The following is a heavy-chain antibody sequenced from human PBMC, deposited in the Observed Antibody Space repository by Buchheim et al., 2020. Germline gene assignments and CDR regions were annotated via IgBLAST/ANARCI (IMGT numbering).Heavy chain of an antibody. V-gene: IGHV4-31*03. CDR2: IYYSGNT. Sequence: QVQLQESGPGLVKPSQTLSLTCTVSGGSISSGGYYWSWIRQHPGKGLEWIGYIYYSGNTQYNPSLESRVTISVDTSKNHFSLNMRSATAADTAVYYCARSWAGELGYWGQGTL. J-gene: IGHJ4*02. CDR1: GGSISSGGYY. CDR3: ARSWAGELGY. D-gene: IGHD2/OR15-2a*01.